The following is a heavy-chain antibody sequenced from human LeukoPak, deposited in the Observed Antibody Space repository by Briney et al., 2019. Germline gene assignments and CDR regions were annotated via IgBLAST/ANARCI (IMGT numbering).Heavy chain of an antibody. J-gene: IGHJ4*02. CDR1: GFTFDDYA. CDR2: ICWNSGSI. D-gene: IGHD6-19*01. Sequence: PGRSLRLSCTASGFTFDDYAMHWVRQAPGKGLEWVSGICWNSGSIGYADSVKGRFTISRDNAKNSLYLQMNSLRAEDMALYYCAKASIAVAGTWGYYFDYWGQGTLVTVSS. V-gene: IGHV3-9*03. CDR3: AKASIAVAGTWGYYFDY.